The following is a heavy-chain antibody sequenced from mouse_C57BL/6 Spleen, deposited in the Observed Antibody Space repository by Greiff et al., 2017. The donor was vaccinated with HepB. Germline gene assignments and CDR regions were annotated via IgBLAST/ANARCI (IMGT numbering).Heavy chain of an antibody. J-gene: IGHJ3*01. CDR2: IDPENGDT. Sequence: VQLQQSGAELVRPGASVKLSCTASGFNIKDDYMHWVKQRPEQGLEWIGWIDPENGDTEYASKFQGKATITADTSSNTAYLQLSSLTSEDTAVYYCTARPEFAYWGQGTLVTVSA. CDR1: GFNIKDDY. V-gene: IGHV14-4*01. CDR3: TARPEFAY.